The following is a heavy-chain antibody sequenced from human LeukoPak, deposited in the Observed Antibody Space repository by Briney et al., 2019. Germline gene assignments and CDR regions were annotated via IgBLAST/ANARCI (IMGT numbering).Heavy chain of an antibody. Sequence: SETLSLTCTVSGGSISSYYWSWIRQPPGKGLERIGYIYYSGSTNYNPSLKSRVTMSVDTSKNQFSLKLSSVTAADTAVYYCARDYLAARPSWFDPWGQGTLVTVSS. CDR1: GGSISSYY. J-gene: IGHJ5*02. CDR3: ARDYLAARPSWFDP. CDR2: IYYSGST. D-gene: IGHD6-6*01. V-gene: IGHV4-59*12.